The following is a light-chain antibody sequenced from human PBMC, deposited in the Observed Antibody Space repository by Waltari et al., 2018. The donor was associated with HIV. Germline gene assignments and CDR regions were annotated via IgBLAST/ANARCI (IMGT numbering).Light chain of an antibody. J-gene: IGLJ2*01. CDR3: AAWDDSLSGSTWV. V-gene: IGLV1-47*01. CDR2: RDN. Sequence: QSVLTQPSSVSGTLGQSVTMSCSGSTSNIGSNYVYWYQQLPGTAPKLLIYRDNQRPSGVPDRFSGSKSGTSASLAISGLRSEDEADYYCAAWDDSLSGSTWVFGGGTTVTVL. CDR1: TSNIGSNY.